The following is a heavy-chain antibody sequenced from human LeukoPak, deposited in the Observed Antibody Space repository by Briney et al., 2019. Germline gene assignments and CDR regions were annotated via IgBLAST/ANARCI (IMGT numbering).Heavy chain of an antibody. D-gene: IGHD1-26*01. CDR3: ARGIDSGSPPLGTFEI. J-gene: IGHJ3*02. CDR1: GYTFTSYG. CDR2: ISAYNGNT. Sequence: ASVKVSCKASGYTFTSYGISWVRQAPGQGLEWMGWISAYNGNTNYAQKLQGRVTMTTDTSTSTAYMELRSLRSDDTAIYYCARGIDSGSPPLGTFEIWGQGTMVTVSS. V-gene: IGHV1-18*01.